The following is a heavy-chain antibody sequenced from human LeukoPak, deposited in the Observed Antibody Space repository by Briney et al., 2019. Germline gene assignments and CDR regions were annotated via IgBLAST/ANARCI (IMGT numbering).Heavy chain of an antibody. CDR1: GCTFDDYA. D-gene: IGHD1-26*01. V-gene: IGHV3-43*02. CDR2: ISGDGGST. J-gene: IGHJ4*02. CDR3: AKDGGSGSYLDY. Sequence: GGSLRLSCAASGCTFDDYAMHWVRQAPGKSLVWVSLISGDGGSTYYADSVKGRFTISRDNSKNSLYLQMNSLRTEDIALYYCAKDGGSGSYLDYWGQGTLVTVSS.